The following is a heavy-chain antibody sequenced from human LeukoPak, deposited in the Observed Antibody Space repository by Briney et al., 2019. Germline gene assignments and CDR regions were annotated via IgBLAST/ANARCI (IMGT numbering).Heavy chain of an antibody. CDR3: AGEEGSSSWDNNFDP. CDR2: INPNSGGT. Sequence: ASVTVSCKASGYTFTDYYMHWVRQAPGQGREWVGWINPNSGGTNYAQKFQRRVTMTRDTSISTAYMELSRLRSDDAAVYYCAGEEGSSSWDNNFDPWGQGTLVTVSS. D-gene: IGHD6-13*01. CDR1: GYTFTDYY. J-gene: IGHJ5*02. V-gene: IGHV1-2*02.